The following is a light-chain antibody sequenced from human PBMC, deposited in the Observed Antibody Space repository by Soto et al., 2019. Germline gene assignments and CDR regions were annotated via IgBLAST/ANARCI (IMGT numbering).Light chain of an antibody. V-gene: IGLV2-14*01. J-gene: IGLJ1*01. CDR2: EVS. Sequence: LTQPASVSGSPGQSITISCTGTSSDVGDYRYVSWYQQHPGKAPKLIIFEVSNRPSGVSSRFSASKSGNTASLTISGLQAEDAAHYYCSSYTSINTLVFGIGTKVTVL. CDR3: SSYTSINTLV. CDR1: SSDVGDYRY.